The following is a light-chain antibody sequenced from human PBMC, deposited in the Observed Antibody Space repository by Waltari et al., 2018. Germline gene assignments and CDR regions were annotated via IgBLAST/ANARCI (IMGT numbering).Light chain of an antibody. CDR3: QQYNNWPPLT. V-gene: IGKV3D-15*01. Sequence: VMTQSPATLFVSPGEGATLSCRASQSISRHVAWYHQKSGQDPRLLIFDASARATGIPARFSGSGSGTEFTLTISSLQSEDVGVYYCQQYNNWPPLTFGGGTKVEIK. CDR1: QSISRH. J-gene: IGKJ4*01. CDR2: DAS.